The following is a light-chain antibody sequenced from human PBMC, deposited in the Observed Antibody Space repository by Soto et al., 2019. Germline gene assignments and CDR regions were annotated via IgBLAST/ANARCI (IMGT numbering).Light chain of an antibody. J-gene: IGLJ1*01. Sequence: QSALTQAASVSGSPGQSITISCTGASSDFGDHKSVSWYQHHPGKAPKLIIYEVNDRPSGVSSRFSGSKSGNTASLTISGVQPDDEADYYCSSYRSSDTLEVFGTGTKVTVL. CDR2: EVN. CDR3: SSYRSSDTLEV. V-gene: IGLV2-14*01. CDR1: SSDFGDHKS.